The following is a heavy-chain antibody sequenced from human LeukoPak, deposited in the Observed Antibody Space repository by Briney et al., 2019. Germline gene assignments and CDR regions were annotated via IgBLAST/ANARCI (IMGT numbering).Heavy chain of an antibody. CDR2: ISNDGSRK. CDR1: GFTFGRHG. V-gene: IGHV3-30*03. Sequence: GGSLRLSCAPSGFTFGRHGMHWIRQAPGKGLEWVAIISNDGSRKYYAHSVEGRFTISRDNSKNTLYLQMDSLRAEDTAVYYCARDRAWNYFDYWGQGTLVTVSS. J-gene: IGHJ4*02. D-gene: IGHD3-3*01. CDR3: ARDRAWNYFDY.